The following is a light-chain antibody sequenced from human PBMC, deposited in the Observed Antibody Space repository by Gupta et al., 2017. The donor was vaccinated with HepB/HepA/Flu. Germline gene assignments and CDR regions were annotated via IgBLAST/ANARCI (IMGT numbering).Light chain of an antibody. Sequence: QSVLTQPPSASGAPGQRVTISCTGSSSNIGAGYDVHWYQQLPGTAPNLLIYGNGNRPSGVPDRFSCSKSGTSTSLAITGLQAEDEADYYCQSYDSSLSGSVVFGGGTKLTVL. V-gene: IGLV1-40*01. J-gene: IGLJ2*01. CDR3: QSYDSSLSGSVV. CDR2: GNG. CDR1: SSNIGAGYD.